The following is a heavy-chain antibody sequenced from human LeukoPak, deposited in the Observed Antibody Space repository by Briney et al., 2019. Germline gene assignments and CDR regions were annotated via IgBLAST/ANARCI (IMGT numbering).Heavy chain of an antibody. V-gene: IGHV4-34*01. CDR3: ARGPGSSGWYGDY. J-gene: IGHJ4*02. Sequence: SETLSLTCTVSGGSISSYYWSWIRQPPGKGLEWIGEINHSGSTNYNPSLKSRVTISVDTSKNQFSLKLSSVTAADTAVYYCARGPGSSGWYGDYWGQGTLVTVSS. CDR1: GGSISSYY. CDR2: INHSGST. D-gene: IGHD6-19*01.